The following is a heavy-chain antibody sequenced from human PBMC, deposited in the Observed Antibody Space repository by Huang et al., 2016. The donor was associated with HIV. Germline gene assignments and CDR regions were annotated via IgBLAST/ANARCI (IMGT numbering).Heavy chain of an antibody. V-gene: IGHV3-74*02. CDR1: GFIFSDYW. D-gene: IGHD3-3*01. J-gene: IGHJ4*01. Sequence: EVELAESGGGSVRPGQSLRLSCVGSGFIFSDYWMHWVRQIPGKGRMWGERIESDGSSTSYADSVKGRFTIYRDNARNTVYLKMSSLRVDDTAVYYCVRAREKGYDFWSGYRYWGQGAQVTVSS. CDR3: VRAREKGYDFWSGYRY. CDR2: IESDGSST.